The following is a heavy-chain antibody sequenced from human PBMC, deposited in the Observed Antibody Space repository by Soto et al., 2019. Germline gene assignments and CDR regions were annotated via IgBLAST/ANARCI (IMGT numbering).Heavy chain of an antibody. V-gene: IGHV3-30*09. CDR1: GFTFSSYA. Sequence: QVQLVESGGGVVQPGRSLRLSCAASGFTFSSYAMHWVRQAPGKGLEWVAVISYDGSNKYYADSVKGRFAISRDNSKNTLYLQMNSLRAEDTAVYYCASTTANYFDYWGQGTLVTVSS. CDR2: ISYDGSNK. CDR3: ASTTANYFDY. D-gene: IGHD4-17*01. J-gene: IGHJ4*02.